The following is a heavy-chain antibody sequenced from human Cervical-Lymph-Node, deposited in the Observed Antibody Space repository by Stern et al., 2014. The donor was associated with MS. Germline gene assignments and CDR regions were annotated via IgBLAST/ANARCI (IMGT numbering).Heavy chain of an antibody. J-gene: IGHJ5*02. Sequence: QVQLQESGPGLVKPSETLSLTCTVSGGSISSYYWSWIRQPPGKGLEWIGYIYYSVSTNYNPSLKSRVTISVDTSKNQFSLKLSSVTAADTAVYYCARDREDSSSWRWFDPWGQGTLVTVSS. V-gene: IGHV4-59*01. D-gene: IGHD6-13*01. CDR3: ARDREDSSSWRWFDP. CDR1: GGSISSYY. CDR2: IYYSVST.